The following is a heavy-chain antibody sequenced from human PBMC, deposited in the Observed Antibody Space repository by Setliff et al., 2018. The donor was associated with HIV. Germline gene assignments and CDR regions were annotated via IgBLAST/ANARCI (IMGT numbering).Heavy chain of an antibody. CDR3: SRGPSRILEAAPETS. CDR2: INPNSGGT. Sequence: ASVKVSCKASGYTFTGYYMHWVRQAPGQGLEWMGWINPNSGGTNYAQKFLGSVTITADKSTSTAYMELRNLRPQDTAFYFCSRGPSRILEAAPETSWGQGTLVTVSS. J-gene: IGHJ5*02. V-gene: IGHV1-2*02. CDR1: GYTFTGYY. D-gene: IGHD2-15*01.